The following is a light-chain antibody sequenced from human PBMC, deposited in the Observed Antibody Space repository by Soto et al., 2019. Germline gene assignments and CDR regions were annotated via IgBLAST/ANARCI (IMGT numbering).Light chain of an antibody. J-gene: IGKJ1*01. CDR3: KQPWT. CDR2: GAC. Sequence: IVIGHSPSTVPVFPGERATRSCRASQWVSSNLAWYQQTPVQAPRFLIYGACARAPGIPGRLSGSGSRTEFSLNISDLAPDDFELYYSKQPWTFGQGTKVDI. V-gene: IGKV3-15*01. CDR1: QWVSSN.